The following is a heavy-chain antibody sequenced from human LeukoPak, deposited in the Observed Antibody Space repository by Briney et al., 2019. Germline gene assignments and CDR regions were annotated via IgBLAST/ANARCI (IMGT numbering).Heavy chain of an antibody. CDR2: IREDGSEK. J-gene: IGHJ4*02. D-gene: IGHD3-3*01. CDR3: ASAYLDDFWSGHF. V-gene: IGHV3-7*01. CDR1: GFTFSTHW. Sequence: GGSLRLSCAASGFTFSTHWMSWVRQVPGKGLEWVANIREDGSEKYYVDSVKGRFTISRDNAKKSLYLQMNSLRAEDSAVYYCASAYLDDFWSGHFWGLGTQVTVSS.